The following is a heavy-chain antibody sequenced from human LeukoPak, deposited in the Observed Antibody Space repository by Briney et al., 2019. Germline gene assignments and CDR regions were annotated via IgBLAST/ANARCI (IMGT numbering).Heavy chain of an antibody. J-gene: IGHJ4*02. Sequence: GGSLRLSCAASGSTFSSYWMHWVRQAPGKGLVWVSRINSDGSSTSYADSVKGRFTISRDNAKNTLYLQMNSLRAEDTAVYYCARVPALGLIDYWGQGTLVTVSS. CDR2: INSDGSST. V-gene: IGHV3-74*01. CDR1: GSTFSSYW. CDR3: ARVPALGLIDY. D-gene: IGHD6-19*01.